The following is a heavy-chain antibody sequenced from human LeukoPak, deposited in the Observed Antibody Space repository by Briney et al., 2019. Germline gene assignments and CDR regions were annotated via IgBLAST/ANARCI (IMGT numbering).Heavy chain of an antibody. CDR1: GGSFSGYY. Sequence: SETLSLTCAVYGGSFSGYYWSWIRQPPGKGPEWIGEINHSGSTNYNPSLKSRVTISVDTSKNQFSLKLSSVTAADTAVYYCARHHSSSWYLKAFDIWGQGTMVTVSS. V-gene: IGHV4-34*01. D-gene: IGHD6-13*01. J-gene: IGHJ3*02. CDR3: ARHHSSSWYLKAFDI. CDR2: INHSGST.